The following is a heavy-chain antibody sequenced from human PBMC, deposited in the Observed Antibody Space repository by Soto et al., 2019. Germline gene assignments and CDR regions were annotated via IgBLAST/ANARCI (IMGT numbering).Heavy chain of an antibody. CDR3: ASNYAAHSYYSGMDV. V-gene: IGHV1-69*12. D-gene: IGHD3-16*01. Sequence: QVQLVQSGAEVKKPGSSVKVSCKASGGTFSSYAISWVRQATGQGLEWMGGIIPIFGTADYAQKFQGRVTIIAHDSTNTAYMALSRLRSEDTAVYYFASNYAAHSYYSGMDVWGQGTTVTVSS. CDR2: IIPIFGTA. J-gene: IGHJ6*02. CDR1: GGTFSSYA.